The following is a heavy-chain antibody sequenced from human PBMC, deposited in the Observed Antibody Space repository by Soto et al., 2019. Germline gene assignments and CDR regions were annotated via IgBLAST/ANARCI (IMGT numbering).Heavy chain of an antibody. CDR2: INPNSGTT. V-gene: IGHV1-2*04. J-gene: IGHJ6*02. CDR3: ARVPRGVYYGMDV. D-gene: IGHD3-10*01. Sequence: QVQLVQSGAEVKKPGASVKVSCKASGYTFTDYYMHWVRQAPRQRLEWMGWINPNSGTTNYAQKFQGWVTMTRDTSITTVYMEVSRLRSDDTAVYYCARVPRGVYYGMDVWGQGTTVTVSS. CDR1: GYTFTDYY.